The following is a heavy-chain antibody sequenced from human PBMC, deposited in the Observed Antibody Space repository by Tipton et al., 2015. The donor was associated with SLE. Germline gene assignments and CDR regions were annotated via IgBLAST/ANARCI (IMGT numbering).Heavy chain of an antibody. J-gene: IGHJ1*01. CDR1: GGSISSSSYY. V-gene: IGHV4-39*07. Sequence: TLSLTCTVSGGSISSSSYYWGWIRQPPGKGLEWIGCIYYSGSTYYHPSLKSRVTISVDTSKNQFSLTLSSVTAADTAVYYGARLRDGYIDPEYFQHWGQGTLVTVCS. D-gene: IGHD5-24*01. CDR3: ARLRDGYIDPEYFQH. CDR2: IYYSGST.